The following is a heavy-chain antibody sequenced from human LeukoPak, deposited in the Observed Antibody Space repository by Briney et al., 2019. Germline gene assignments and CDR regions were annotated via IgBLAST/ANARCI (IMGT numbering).Heavy chain of an antibody. D-gene: IGHD2-15*01. CDR3: AKDICSGGSCYNDY. CDR2: ISWNSGSI. J-gene: IGHJ4*02. CDR1: GFTFDDYA. Sequence: GGSLRLSCAASGFTFDDYAMHWVRQAPGKGLEWVSGISWNSGSIGYADSVKGRFTISRDNAKNSLYLQMNSLRAEDTALYYCAKDICSGGSCYNDYWGQGTLVTVSS. V-gene: IGHV3-9*01.